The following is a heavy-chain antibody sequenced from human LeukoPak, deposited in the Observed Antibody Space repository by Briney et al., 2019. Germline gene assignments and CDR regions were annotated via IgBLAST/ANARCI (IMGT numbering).Heavy chain of an antibody. CDR1: GFTFSSYG. Sequence: SGGSLRLSCAASGFTFSSYGMHWVRQAPGKGLEWVAFIRYDGSNKYYADSVKGRFTISRDNSKNTLYLQMNSLRAEDTAVYYCAKDPAAPIYAGAEYFQHWGQGTLVTVSS. D-gene: IGHD2-2*01. CDR2: IRYDGSNK. CDR3: AKDPAAPIYAGAEYFQH. V-gene: IGHV3-30*02. J-gene: IGHJ1*01.